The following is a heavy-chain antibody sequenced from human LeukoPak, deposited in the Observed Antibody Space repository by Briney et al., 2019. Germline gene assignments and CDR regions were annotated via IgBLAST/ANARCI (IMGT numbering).Heavy chain of an antibody. Sequence: GASVRVSLETYGYTFTSYGISCVRQAPEEGHEWIRSISAYNGKTNYTQKIQRRVTMTTDTSTSTAYMELRRLRPDDTAVYYCARVAVVPGTLWWFDPWGQGTLVTVSS. J-gene: IGHJ5*02. CDR1: GYTFTSYG. CDR2: ISAYNGKT. CDR3: ARVAVVPGTLWWFDP. D-gene: IGHD2-15*01. V-gene: IGHV1-18*01.